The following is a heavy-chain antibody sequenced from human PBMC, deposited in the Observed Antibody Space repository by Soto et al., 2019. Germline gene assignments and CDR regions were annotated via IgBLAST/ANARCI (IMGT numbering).Heavy chain of an antibody. Sequence: QVQLVQSGAEVKKPGASVKVSCKASGYTFTSYGISWVRQAPGHGLEWMGWISAYNGNTNYAQKLQGRVTMTTDTTTSAADMELRSMSYDDAAVYYCARDPRIEAAGLECYAMDVWGQGTTVTVSS. V-gene: IGHV1-18*04. CDR3: ARDPRIEAAGLECYAMDV. D-gene: IGHD6-13*01. J-gene: IGHJ6*02. CDR2: ISAYNGNT. CDR1: GYTFTSYG.